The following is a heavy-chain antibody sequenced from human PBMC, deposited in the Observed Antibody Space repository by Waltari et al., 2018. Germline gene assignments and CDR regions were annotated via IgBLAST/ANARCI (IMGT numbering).Heavy chain of an antibody. CDR3: ARNPGGTAMAYFDY. J-gene: IGHJ4*02. CDR1: GYIFTGYY. Sequence: QVQLVQSGAEVKKPGASVKVSCKASGYIFTGYYMHWVRQASGQGLEWMGWINPNSGDTNYAQKFQGRVTMTRDTSKNQFSLKLSSVTAADTAVYYCARNPGGTAMAYFDYWGQGTLVTVSS. CDR2: INPNSGDT. V-gene: IGHV1-2*02. D-gene: IGHD5-18*01.